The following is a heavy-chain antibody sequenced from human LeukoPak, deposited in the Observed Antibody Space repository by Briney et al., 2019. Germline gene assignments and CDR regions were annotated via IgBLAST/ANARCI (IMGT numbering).Heavy chain of an antibody. Sequence: PGGSLRLSCAASGFTFSHYTMNWIRQAPGKGLEWVASISGGSTYIFYSPSVGGRVYPGSRGGRRFTVSRDDAKNSLYLQMNSLRAEDTAVYYCARSLLTGSWHPHDAFDIWGQGTMVTVSS. V-gene: IGHV3-21*01. CDR3: ARSLLTGSWHPHDAFDI. D-gene: IGHD1-26*01. J-gene: IGHJ3*02. CDR2: ISGGSTYI. CDR1: GFTFSHYT.